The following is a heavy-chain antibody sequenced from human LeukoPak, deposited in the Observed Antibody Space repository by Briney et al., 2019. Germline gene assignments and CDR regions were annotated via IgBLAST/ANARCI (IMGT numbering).Heavy chain of an antibody. D-gene: IGHD1-26*01. CDR1: GFTFSTYW. CDR3: ATRKYSGTYYYYNGMDV. Sequence: GGSLKLSCAASGFTFSTYWMSWVRQAPGKGLEWVANIKRDGSEQYYVDSLKGRFTISRDNAKNSLYLQMNSLRIEDTALYYCATRKYSGTYYYYNGMDVWGQGTTVTVSS. J-gene: IGHJ6*02. CDR2: IKRDGSEQ. V-gene: IGHV3-7*05.